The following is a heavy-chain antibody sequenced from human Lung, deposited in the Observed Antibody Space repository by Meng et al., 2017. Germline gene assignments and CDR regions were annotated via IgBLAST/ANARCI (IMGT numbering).Heavy chain of an antibody. J-gene: IGHJ5*01. V-gene: IGHV7-4-1*02. CDR2: IDTKTGNP. D-gene: IGHD2-2*01. CDR1: GYTLTSYA. Sequence: ASVNDSFKASGYTLTSYAINWLRQAPGQGRQWMGWIDTKTGNPTYVPGFTGRLVFSLDTSVSTAYLQISGLKADDTAVYYCTRDVYSDCSRTNCFDSWGQGTLVTVSS. CDR3: TRDVYSDCSRTNCFDS.